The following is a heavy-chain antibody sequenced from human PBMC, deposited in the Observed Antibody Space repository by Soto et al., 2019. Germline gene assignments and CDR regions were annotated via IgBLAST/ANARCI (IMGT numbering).Heavy chain of an antibody. CDR2: VSPYSNIT. J-gene: IGHJ6*02. D-gene: IGHD3-10*01. V-gene: IGHV1-18*01. CDR3: ARNGERDLGLNYYFYYGMDV. CDR1: DYIFTTYG. Sequence: ASVKVSCKASDYIFTTYGISWVRQAPGQGLEWMGWVSPYSNITNYAQKFQGRVTMTTETSTSTVYMELRSLRSVDTAMYCCARNGERDLGLNYYFYYGMDVWGQGTSVTVSS.